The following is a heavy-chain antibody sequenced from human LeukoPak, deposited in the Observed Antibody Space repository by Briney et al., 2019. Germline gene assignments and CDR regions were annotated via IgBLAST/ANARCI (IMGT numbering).Heavy chain of an antibody. CDR2: ISYDGSNK. J-gene: IGHJ4*02. Sequence: GGSLRLSCAASGFTFSSYGMHWVRQAPGKGLEWVAVISYDGSNKYYADSVKGRFTISRDNSKNTLYLQMNSLRAEDTAVYYCAKEAYYDILTGYYIPSPYYFDYWGQGTLVTVSS. D-gene: IGHD3-9*01. CDR1: GFTFSSYG. V-gene: IGHV3-30*18. CDR3: AKEAYYDILTGYYIPSPYYFDY.